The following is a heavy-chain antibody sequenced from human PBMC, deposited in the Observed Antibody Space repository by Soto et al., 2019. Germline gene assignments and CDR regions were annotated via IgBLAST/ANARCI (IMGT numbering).Heavy chain of an antibody. CDR1: GYTFTGYY. J-gene: IGHJ5*01. CDR3: ASAKVTRAAKREIDS. Sequence: ASVKVSCKASGYTFTGYYMHWVRQAPGQGLEWMGWINPNSGGTNYAQKFQGWVTMTRDTSISTAYMELSRLRSDDTAVYYCASAKVTRAAKREIDSWGQGTLVTVSS. D-gene: IGHD4-4*01. CDR2: INPNSGGT. V-gene: IGHV1-2*04.